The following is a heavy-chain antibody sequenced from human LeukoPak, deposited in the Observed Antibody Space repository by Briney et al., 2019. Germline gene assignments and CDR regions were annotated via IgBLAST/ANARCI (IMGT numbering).Heavy chain of an antibody. CDR3: ARDQEGSGSYWPKYYYYGMDV. Sequence: ASVKVSCKASGYTFTSYGISWVRQAPGQGLEWMGWINAYNGNTNYAQKLQGRVTMTTDTSTSTAYMELRSLRSDDTAVYYCARDQEGSGSYWPKYYYYGMDVWGKGTTVTVSS. J-gene: IGHJ6*04. CDR1: GYTFTSYG. D-gene: IGHD3-10*01. V-gene: IGHV1-18*04. CDR2: INAYNGNT.